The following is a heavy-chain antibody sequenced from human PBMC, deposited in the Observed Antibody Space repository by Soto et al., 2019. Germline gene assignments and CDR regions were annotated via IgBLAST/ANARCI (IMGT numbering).Heavy chain of an antibody. D-gene: IGHD6-13*01. CDR3: AKCPPLYAIAAAGTLSGDY. CDR2: ISGSGGNT. Sequence: PGGSLRLSCAASGFTFSDYIMNWVRQAPGRGLEWVAAISGSGGNTYYADSVKGRFTISRDNSKNTLYLQMNSLRAEDTAVYYCAKCPPLYAIAAAGTLSGDYWGQGTLVTVSS. V-gene: IGHV3-23*01. J-gene: IGHJ4*02. CDR1: GFTFSDYI.